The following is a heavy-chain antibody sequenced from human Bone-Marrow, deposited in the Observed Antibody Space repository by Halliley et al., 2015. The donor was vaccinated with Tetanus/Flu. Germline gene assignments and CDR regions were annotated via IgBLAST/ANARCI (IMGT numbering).Heavy chain of an antibody. CDR3: AKKQRAYGSYFDS. CDR2: FFDSGSI. Sequence: WIGYFFDSGSINYNPSLKSRVTISVDTSKNHFSRKLSSVTAADTAVYYCAKKQRAYGSYFDSWGQGTLVSVSS. V-gene: IGHV4-61*03. J-gene: IGHJ4*02. D-gene: IGHD1-1*01.